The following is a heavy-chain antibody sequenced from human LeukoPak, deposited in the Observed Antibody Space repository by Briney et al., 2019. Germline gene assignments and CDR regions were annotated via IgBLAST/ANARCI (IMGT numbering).Heavy chain of an antibody. CDR3: ARTYYYDSSGYYLDY. V-gene: IGHV1-46*01. J-gene: IGHJ4*02. D-gene: IGHD3-22*01. CDR2: INPSGGST. CDR1: GYTFTSYY. Sequence: GASVKVSCKASGYTFTSYYMHWVRQAPGQGLEWMGIINPSGGSTSYAQKFQGRVTMTRDMSTSTVHMELSSLRSEDTAVYYCARTYYYDSSGYYLDYWGQGTLVTVSS.